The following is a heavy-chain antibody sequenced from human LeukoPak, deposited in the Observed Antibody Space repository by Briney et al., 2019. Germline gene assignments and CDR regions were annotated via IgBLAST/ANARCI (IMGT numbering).Heavy chain of an antibody. J-gene: IGHJ4*02. CDR3: ARHEPLVVVGYYFDY. D-gene: IGHD2-15*01. CDR1: GYSFTSYW. Sequence: GESLKISCKGSGYSFTSYWISWVRQMPGKGLEWMGRIDPSDSYTNYSPSFQGHVTIPADKSISTAYLQWSSLKASDTAMYYCARHEPLVVVGYYFDYWGQGTLVTVSS. V-gene: IGHV5-10-1*01. CDR2: IDPSDSYT.